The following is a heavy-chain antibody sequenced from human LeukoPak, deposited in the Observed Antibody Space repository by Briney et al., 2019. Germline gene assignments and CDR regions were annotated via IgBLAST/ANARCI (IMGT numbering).Heavy chain of an antibody. CDR3: ASASGYSYGYGFDY. D-gene: IGHD5-18*01. V-gene: IGHV3-66*01. CDR2: IYSGGST. Sequence: PGGSLRLSCAASGFTVSSNYMSWVRQAPGKGLEWVSVIYSGGSTYYADSVKGRFTIPRDNSKNTLYLQMNSLRAEDTAVYYCASASGYSYGYGFDYWGQGTLVTVSS. J-gene: IGHJ4*02. CDR1: GFTVSSNY.